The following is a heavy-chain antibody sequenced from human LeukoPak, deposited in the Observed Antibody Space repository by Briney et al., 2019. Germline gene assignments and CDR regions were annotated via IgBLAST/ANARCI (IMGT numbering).Heavy chain of an antibody. D-gene: IGHD3-10*01. CDR3: AKDPVQLWFGELFVY. CDR1: GFTFSSYG. Sequence: GGSLRLSCAASGFTFSSYGMHWVRQAPGKGLEWVAFIRYDGSNKYYADSVKGRFTISRDNSKNTLYLQMNSLRAEDTAVYYCAKDPVQLWFGELFVYWGQGTLVTVSS. V-gene: IGHV3-30*02. J-gene: IGHJ4*02. CDR2: IRYDGSNK.